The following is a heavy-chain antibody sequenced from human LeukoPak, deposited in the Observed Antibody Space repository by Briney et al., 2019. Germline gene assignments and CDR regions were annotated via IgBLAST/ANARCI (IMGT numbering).Heavy chain of an antibody. D-gene: IGHD3-22*01. V-gene: IGHV3-7*01. Sequence: QPGGSLRLSCVASGSSFSTYWMSWVRQAPGKGLEWVANIKQDGSEKYYVDSVKGRFTISRANAKNSLYLQMNSLRAEDTAVYYCARGPRYYYDSSGYSYFDYWGQGTLVTVSS. J-gene: IGHJ4*02. CDR1: GSSFSTYW. CDR2: IKQDGSEK. CDR3: ARGPRYYYDSSGYSYFDY.